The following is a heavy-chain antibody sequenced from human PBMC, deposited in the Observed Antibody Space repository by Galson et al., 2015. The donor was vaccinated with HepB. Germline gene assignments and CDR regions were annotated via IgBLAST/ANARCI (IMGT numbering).Heavy chain of an antibody. V-gene: IGHV3-21*01. Sequence: SLRLSCAASGFTFSSYSMNWVRQAPGKGLEWVSSISSSSSYIYYADSVKGRFTISRDNAKNSLYLQMNSLRAEDTAVYYCARGGGSYGYALDYWGQGTLVTVSS. CDR1: GFTFSSYS. J-gene: IGHJ4*02. D-gene: IGHD5-18*01. CDR2: ISSSSSYI. CDR3: ARGGGSYGYALDY.